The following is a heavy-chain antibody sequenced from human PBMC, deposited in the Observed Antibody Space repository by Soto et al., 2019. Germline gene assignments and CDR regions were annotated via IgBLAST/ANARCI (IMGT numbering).Heavy chain of an antibody. Sequence: SETLSLTCTVSGGSISSGDYYWSWIRQPPGKGLEWIGYIYYSGSTYYNPSLKSRVTISVDTSKNQFSLKLSSVTAADTAVYYCARVDYYDSSGYYYFDYWGQGTLVTVSS. CDR2: IYYSGST. CDR1: GGSISSGDYY. J-gene: IGHJ4*02. CDR3: ARVDYYDSSGYYYFDY. V-gene: IGHV4-30-4*01. D-gene: IGHD3-22*01.